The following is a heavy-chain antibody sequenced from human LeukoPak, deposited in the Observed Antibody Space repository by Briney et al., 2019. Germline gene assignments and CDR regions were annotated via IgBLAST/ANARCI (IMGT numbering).Heavy chain of an antibody. Sequence: PSETLSLTCTVSGGSISSSSYYWGWIRQPPGKGLEWIGSIYYSGSTYYNPSLKSRVTISIDTSKNQFSLKLNSVTAADTAVYYCARGGSSSWFGVNWFDPWGQGILVTVSS. D-gene: IGHD6-13*01. CDR3: ARGGSSSWFGVNWFDP. J-gene: IGHJ5*02. CDR1: GGSISSSSYY. CDR2: IYYSGST. V-gene: IGHV4-39*07.